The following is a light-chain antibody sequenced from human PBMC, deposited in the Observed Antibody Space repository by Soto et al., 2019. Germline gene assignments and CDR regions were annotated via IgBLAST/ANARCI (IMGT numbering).Light chain of an antibody. CDR1: QGISSY. Sequence: DIQLTQSPSFLSASVGDRVTITCRASQGISSYLAWYQQKPVKAPKLLIYAASTLQSGVPSRFSGSGSGTEFTLTISSLQPEDFATYYCQQVNSYPLTFGGGTKVEIK. V-gene: IGKV1-9*01. CDR3: QQVNSYPLT. J-gene: IGKJ4*01. CDR2: AAS.